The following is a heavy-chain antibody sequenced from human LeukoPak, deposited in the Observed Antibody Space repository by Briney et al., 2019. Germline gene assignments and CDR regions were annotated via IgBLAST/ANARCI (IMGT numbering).Heavy chain of an antibody. V-gene: IGHV4-59*01. CDR2: IYDRGST. J-gene: IGHJ5*02. CDR3: VRGKAAAGAIWFDP. CDR1: GGSISSYY. D-gene: IGHD6-13*01. Sequence: SGTLSLTCTVSGGSISSYYWSWIRQPPGKGLEWIGNIYDRGSTKYNPSLKGRVTISVDTSKNQVSLRLSSVTAADTAVYYCVRGKAAAGAIWFDPWGQGTLVTVSS.